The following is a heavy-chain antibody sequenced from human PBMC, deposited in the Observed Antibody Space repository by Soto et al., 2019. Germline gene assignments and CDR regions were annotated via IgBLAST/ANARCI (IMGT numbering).Heavy chain of an antibody. J-gene: IGHJ6*03. Sequence: SDTLSLTCTLSSGSISNSSSYWGYIRQPPGKGLEWVGRINYVGNTNYNPSLKGRVAISVDPSKNQFSLKLSSVTAADTAVYYCASSLSRYYYNMYVWGKGTTVTVSS. V-gene: IGHV4-39*01. CDR2: INYVGNT. CDR1: SGSISNSSSY. CDR3: ASSLSRYYYNMYV.